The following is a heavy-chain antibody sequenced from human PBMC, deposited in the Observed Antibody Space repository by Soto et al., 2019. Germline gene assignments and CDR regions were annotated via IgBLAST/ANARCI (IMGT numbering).Heavy chain of an antibody. CDR1: GFTFSGSA. Sequence: EVQLVESGGGLVQPGGSLKLSCAASGFTFSGSAMHWVRQASGKGLEWVGRIRNKNNNYATAYAASVEGRFTISRDDSKSTAYLQMKSLKTEDTAVYYCLIRGANYKDAWFDPWGQGTLVTVSS. CDR3: LIRGANYKDAWFDP. CDR2: IRNKNNNYAT. D-gene: IGHD3-10*01. V-gene: IGHV3-73*02. J-gene: IGHJ5*02.